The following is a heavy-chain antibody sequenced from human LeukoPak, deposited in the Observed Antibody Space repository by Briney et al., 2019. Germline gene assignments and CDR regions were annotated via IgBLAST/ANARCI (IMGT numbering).Heavy chain of an antibody. V-gene: IGHV3-74*01. CDR1: GFTFSSYW. D-gene: IGHD2/OR15-2a*01. J-gene: IGHJ6*02. CDR3: ASYLTSIPSGMDV. CDR2: ISTDGSSR. Sequence: GGSLRLSCAATGFTFSSYWMHWLRQEPRKGLVWVSRISTDGSSRSYADSVKGRFTISRDNGKNTLYLQMNSLRAEDTAVYYCASYLTSIPSGMDVWGQGTTVTVSS.